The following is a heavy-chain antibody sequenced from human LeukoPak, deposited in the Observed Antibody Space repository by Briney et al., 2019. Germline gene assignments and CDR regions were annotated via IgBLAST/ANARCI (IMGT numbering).Heavy chain of an antibody. Sequence: PGGSLRLSCAASGFTFSSHSMNWVREAPGRGLEWVSYISGSSRPIYYADSVKGRFTISRDNAKNSRYLQMNSLRAEDTGVYYCATDSRYGFLNWGQGTLVTVSS. J-gene: IGHJ4*02. CDR1: GFTFSSHS. CDR2: ISGSSRPI. CDR3: ATDSRYGFLN. D-gene: IGHD4-17*01. V-gene: IGHV3-48*01.